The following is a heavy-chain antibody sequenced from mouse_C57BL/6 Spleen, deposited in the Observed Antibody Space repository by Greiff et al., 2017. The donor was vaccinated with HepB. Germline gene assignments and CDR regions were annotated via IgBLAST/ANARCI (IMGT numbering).Heavy chain of an antibody. CDR3: ARQGLLAWFAY. Sequence: EVQLQESGGDLVKPGGSLKLSCAASGFTFSSYGMSWVRQTPDKRLEWVATISSGGSYTYSPDSVKGRFTISRDNAKNTLYLQMSSLKSEDTAMYYCARQGLLAWFAYWGQGTLVTVSA. CDR2: ISSGGSYT. J-gene: IGHJ3*01. CDR1: GFTFSSYG. V-gene: IGHV5-6*01. D-gene: IGHD2-3*01.